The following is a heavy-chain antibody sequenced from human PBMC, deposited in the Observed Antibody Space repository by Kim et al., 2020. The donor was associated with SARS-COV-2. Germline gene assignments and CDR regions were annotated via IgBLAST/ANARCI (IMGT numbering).Heavy chain of an antibody. J-gene: IGHJ4*02. D-gene: IGHD3-22*01. Sequence: TYYNPSLKSRVTISVDTSKNQFSLKLSSVTAADTAVYYCARHGPVGGYDYWGQGTLVTVSS. V-gene: IGHV4-39*01. CDR3: ARHGPVGGYDY. CDR2: T.